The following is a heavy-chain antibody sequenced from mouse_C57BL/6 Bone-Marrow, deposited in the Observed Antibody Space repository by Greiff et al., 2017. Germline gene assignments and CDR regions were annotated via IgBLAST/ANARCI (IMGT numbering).Heavy chain of an antibody. Sequence: QVHVKQPGAELVKPGASVKLSCKASGYTFTSYWMQWVKQRPGQGLEWIGEIDPSDSYTNYNQKFKGKATLTVDTSSSTYYMHLSSLSSEASAVYYCARYGIYYGWMDYWGQGTSVTVSS. V-gene: IGHV1-50*01. CDR3: ARYGIYYGWMDY. D-gene: IGHD2-2*01. CDR1: GYTFTSYW. J-gene: IGHJ4*01. CDR2: IDPSDSYT.